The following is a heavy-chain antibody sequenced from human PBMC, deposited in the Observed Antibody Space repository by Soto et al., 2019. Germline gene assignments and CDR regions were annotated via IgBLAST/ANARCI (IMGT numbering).Heavy chain of an antibody. J-gene: IGHJ4*02. CDR1: GSTFSSYA. V-gene: IGHV3-23*01. CDR3: AKSQRITMIVVVNPFDY. CDR2: ISGSGGST. Sequence: GGSLRLSCAASGSTFSSYAMSWVRQAPGKGLEWVSAISGSGGSTYYADSVKGRFTISRDNSKNTLYLQMNSLRAEDTAVYYCAKSQRITMIVVVNPFDYWGQGTLVTVSS. D-gene: IGHD3-22*01.